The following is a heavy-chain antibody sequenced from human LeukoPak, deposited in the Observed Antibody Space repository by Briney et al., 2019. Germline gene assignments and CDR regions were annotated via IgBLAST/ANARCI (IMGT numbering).Heavy chain of an antibody. CDR3: ARDRGTAMAPGPFDP. CDR2: ISSSSSCI. Sequence: GGSLRLSCAASGFTFSSYSMNWVRQAPGKGLEWVSSISSSSSCIYYADSVKGRFTISRDNAKNSLYLQMNSLRAEDTAVYYCARDRGTAMAPGPFDPWGQGTLVTVSS. D-gene: IGHD5-18*01. CDR1: GFTFSSYS. J-gene: IGHJ5*02. V-gene: IGHV3-21*01.